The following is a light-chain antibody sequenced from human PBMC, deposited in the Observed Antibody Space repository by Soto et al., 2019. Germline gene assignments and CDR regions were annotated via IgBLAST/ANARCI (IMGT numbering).Light chain of an antibody. CDR1: QSGAAY. Sequence: VLTQSPDTLSLSAGEGATLSCMARQSGAAYVAWYQQRPGQAPRLLIYDASKRATGIPATVTGSGSGRDFALTIRSREFEDFAVYYCQQRHTWPGTFGGGTTVEIK. CDR2: DAS. CDR3: QQRHTWPGT. J-gene: IGKJ4*01. V-gene: IGKV3-11*02.